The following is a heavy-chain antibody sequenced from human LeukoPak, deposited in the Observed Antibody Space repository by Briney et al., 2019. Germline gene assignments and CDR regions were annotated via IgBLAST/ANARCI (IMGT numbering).Heavy chain of an antibody. D-gene: IGHD2-15*01. J-gene: IGHJ4*02. Sequence: GGSLRLSCAASGFTFDDYAMHWVRQAPGRGLEWVSGISWNSGSIGYADSVKGRFTIPRDNAKNSLYLQMNGLRAEDTALYYCAKGGYCSGGSCYLDYWGQGTLVTVSS. CDR2: ISWNSGSI. CDR1: GFTFDDYA. V-gene: IGHV3-9*01. CDR3: AKGGYCSGGSCYLDY.